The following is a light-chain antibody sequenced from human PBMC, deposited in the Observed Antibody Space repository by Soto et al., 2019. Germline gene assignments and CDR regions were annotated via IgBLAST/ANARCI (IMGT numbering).Light chain of an antibody. V-gene: IGKV3-15*01. J-gene: IGKJ1*01. CDR3: QQYYYWWT. CDR2: GAS. CDR1: QSLRNH. Sequence: ELVITQSPDTLSGSSRKTATLSCMAIQSLRNHVAWYQQQPVQAPRLLIYGASMRVTDIPARFSGSGSGTEFTLTISSLQSEDFAVYYCQQYYYWWTFGQGPKADIK.